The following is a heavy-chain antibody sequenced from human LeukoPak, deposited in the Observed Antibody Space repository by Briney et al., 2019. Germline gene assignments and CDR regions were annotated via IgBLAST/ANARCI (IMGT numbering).Heavy chain of an antibody. CDR3: ARAPMVRGVIPYYFDY. D-gene: IGHD3-10*01. V-gene: IGHV1-18*01. CDR2: ISAYNGNT. J-gene: IGHJ4*02. CDR1: GYTFTSYG. Sequence: ASVKVSCKASGYTFTSYGISWVRQAPGQGLEWMGWISAYNGNTNYAQNLQGRVTMTTDTSTRTAYMELRSLRSDDTAVYYCARAPMVRGVIPYYFDYWGQGTLVTVSS.